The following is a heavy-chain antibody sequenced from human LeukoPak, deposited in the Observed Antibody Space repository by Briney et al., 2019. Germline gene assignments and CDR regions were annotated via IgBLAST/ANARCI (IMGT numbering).Heavy chain of an antibody. CDR2: ISDSAI. J-gene: IGHJ4*02. Sequence: GGSLRLSCAASGFTFSWFTMNWVRQAPGKGLEWVSHISDSAIYYAYSVKGRFTISRDNAKNLLYLQMNSLRDEDTAVYYCARGGGCTSTGCYWIDYWGQGTLVTVSS. V-gene: IGHV3-48*02. CDR3: ARGGGCTSTGCYWIDY. D-gene: IGHD2-2*01. CDR1: GFTFSWFT.